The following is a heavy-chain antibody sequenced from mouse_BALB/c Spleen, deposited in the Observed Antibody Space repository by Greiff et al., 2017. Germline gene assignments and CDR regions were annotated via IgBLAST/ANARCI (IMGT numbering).Heavy chain of an antibody. J-gene: IGHJ4*01. CDR3: ARGEGYPLY. CDR1: GFTFSDYY. V-gene: IGHV5-4*02. CDR2: ISDGGSYT. D-gene: IGHD2-2*01. Sequence: EVKVEESGGGLVKPGGSLKLSCAASGFTFSDYYMYWVRQTPEKRLEWVATISDGGSYTYYPDSVKGRFTISRDNAKNNLYLQMSSLKSEDTAMYYCARGEGYPLYWGQGTSVTVSS.